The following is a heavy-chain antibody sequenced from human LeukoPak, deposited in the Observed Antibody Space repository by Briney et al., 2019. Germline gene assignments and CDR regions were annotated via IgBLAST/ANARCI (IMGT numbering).Heavy chain of an antibody. J-gene: IGHJ4*02. D-gene: IGHD3-16*02. CDR3: ARDRYTGGV. CDR2: ISSSSSYT. Sequence: GGSLRLSCAASGFTLSDYYMSWIRQAPGKGLEWVSYISSSSSYTNYADSVKGRFTISRDNARNPLYLQMNSLRADDTAVYYCARDRYTGGVWGQGTLVTVSS. V-gene: IGHV3-11*06. CDR1: GFTLSDYY.